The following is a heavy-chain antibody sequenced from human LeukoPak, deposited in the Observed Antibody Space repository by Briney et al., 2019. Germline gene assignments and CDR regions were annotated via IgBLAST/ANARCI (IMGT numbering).Heavy chain of an antibody. D-gene: IGHD3-16*01. Sequence: PSETLSLTCTVSGGPISSSSYYWGWIRQPPGKGLEWIGSIYYSGSTYYNPSLKSRVTISVDTSKNQFSLKLSSVTAADTAVYYCARAGDGCFGTWGQGTMVTVSS. J-gene: IGHJ3*01. CDR2: IYYSGST. V-gene: IGHV4-39*07. CDR3: ARAGDGCFGT. CDR1: GGPISSSSYY.